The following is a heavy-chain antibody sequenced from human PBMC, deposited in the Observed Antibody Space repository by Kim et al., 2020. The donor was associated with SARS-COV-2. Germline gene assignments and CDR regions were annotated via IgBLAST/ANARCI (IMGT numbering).Heavy chain of an antibody. CDR3: ARVYDYGDSRGAFDI. CDR2: IYYSGST. Sequence: SETLSLTCTVSGGSISSGGYYWSWIRQHPGKGLEWIGYIYYSGSTYYNPSLKSRVIISVDTSKNQFSLKLSSVTAAETAVYYWARVYDYGDSRGAFDIWGRGTMVTLSS. V-gene: IGHV4-31*03. J-gene: IGHJ3*02. D-gene: IGHD4-17*01. CDR1: GGSISSGGYY.